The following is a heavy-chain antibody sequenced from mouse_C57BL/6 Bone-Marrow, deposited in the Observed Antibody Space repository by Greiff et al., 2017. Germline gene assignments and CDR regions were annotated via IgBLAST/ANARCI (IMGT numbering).Heavy chain of an antibody. CDR2: LHPSSGST. D-gene: IGHD2-2*01. J-gene: IGHJ2*01. CDR1: GYTFTSYW. CDR3: ARSDGNDPVDY. V-gene: IGHV1-64*01. Sequence: QVQLQQPGAELVKPGASVKLSCKASGYTFTSYWMHWVKQRPGQGLEWIGLLHPSSGSTNYNAKFKSKATLTVDKSSSTAYMQLSSLTSEDSAVYYCARSDGNDPVDYWGQGTTLTGSS.